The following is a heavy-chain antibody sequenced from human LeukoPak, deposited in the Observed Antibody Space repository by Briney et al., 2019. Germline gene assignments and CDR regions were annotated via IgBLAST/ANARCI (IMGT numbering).Heavy chain of an antibody. Sequence: GGSLRLSCAASGFTVNSNYMYWVRQAPGKGLEWVSVIYSGGSTYYADSVKGRFTISRDNSKNTLYLQMNSLRAEDTAVYYCASHFGIAVERFWAFDIWGQGTMVTVSS. J-gene: IGHJ3*02. V-gene: IGHV3-53*01. CDR2: IYSGGST. CDR3: ASHFGIAVERFWAFDI. CDR1: GFTVNSNY. D-gene: IGHD6-19*01.